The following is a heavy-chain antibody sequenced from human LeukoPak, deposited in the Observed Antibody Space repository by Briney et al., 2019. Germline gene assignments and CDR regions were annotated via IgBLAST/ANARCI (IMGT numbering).Heavy chain of an antibody. Sequence: PGGSLRLSCAASGFTFSSYSMNWVRQAPGKGLEWVSSISSSSSYIYYEDSVKGRFTISRDNAKNSLYLQMNSLRAEDTAVYYCVRERPLYYYDYVWGSHRPDYWGQGTLVTVSS. V-gene: IGHV3-21*01. J-gene: IGHJ4*02. D-gene: IGHD3-16*01. CDR1: GFTFSSYS. CDR2: ISSSSSYI. CDR3: VRERPLYYYDYVWGSHRPDY.